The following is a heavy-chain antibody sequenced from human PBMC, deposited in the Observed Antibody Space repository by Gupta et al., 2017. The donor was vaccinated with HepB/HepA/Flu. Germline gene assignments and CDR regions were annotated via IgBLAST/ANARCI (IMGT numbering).Heavy chain of an antibody. J-gene: IGHJ6*03. Sequence: QVQLVQSGAAVKKPGSSVKVSCKASGGTFSSYAISWVRQAPGQGLEWMGGIIPIFGTANYAQKFQGRVTITADKSTSTAYMELSRMRSEETAVYYCARAGDIVVVPAAIEYYYMDVGGKGTTVTVSS. V-gene: IGHV1-69*06. CDR2: IIPIFGTA. CDR3: ARAGDIVVVPAAIEYYYMDV. D-gene: IGHD2-2*01. CDR1: GGTFSSYA.